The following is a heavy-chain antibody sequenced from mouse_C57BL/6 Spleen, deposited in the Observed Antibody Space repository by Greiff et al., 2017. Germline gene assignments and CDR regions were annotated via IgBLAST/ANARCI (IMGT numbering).Heavy chain of an antibody. V-gene: IGHV1-50*01. CDR1: GYTFTSYW. D-gene: IGHD4-1*01. CDR3: ARTGTGAMDD. J-gene: IGHJ4*01. Sequence: QVQLQQPGAELVKPGASVKLSCKASGYTFTSYWMQWVNQRPGQGLEWIGEIDPSASYTNYNQKFKGKATVTVDTSSSTAYMQLSSLTSGDSAVYYCARTGTGAMDDWGQGTSVTVSS. CDR2: IDPSASYT.